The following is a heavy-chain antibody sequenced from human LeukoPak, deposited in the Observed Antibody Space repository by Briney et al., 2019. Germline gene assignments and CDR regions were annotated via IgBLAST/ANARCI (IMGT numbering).Heavy chain of an antibody. V-gene: IGHV1-69*04. J-gene: IGHJ5*02. Sequence: SVKVSCKASGGTFSSYTISWVRQAPGQGLEWMGRIIPILGIANYAQKFQGRVTITADKSTSAAYMELSSLRSEDTAVYYCARDPPERDEYQLLSNWFDPWGQGTLVTVSS. CDR3: ARDPPERDEYQLLSNWFDP. CDR2: IIPILGIA. D-gene: IGHD2-2*01. CDR1: GGTFSSYT.